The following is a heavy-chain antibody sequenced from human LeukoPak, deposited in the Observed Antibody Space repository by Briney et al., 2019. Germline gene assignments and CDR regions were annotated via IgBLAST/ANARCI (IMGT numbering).Heavy chain of an antibody. CDR1: RFTFSIYS. J-gene: IGHJ4*02. CDR3: AKLERWLAPYFDY. D-gene: IGHD6-19*01. V-gene: IGHV3-23*01. CDR2: ISGSGCST. Sequence: GVSLTLSYAASRFTFSIYSMICLRHAPGKGVEWVSAISGSGCSTYYADSVKGRFTISRDNSKNTLYLQMNSLRAEDTAVYYCAKLERWLAPYFDYWGQGTLVTVSS.